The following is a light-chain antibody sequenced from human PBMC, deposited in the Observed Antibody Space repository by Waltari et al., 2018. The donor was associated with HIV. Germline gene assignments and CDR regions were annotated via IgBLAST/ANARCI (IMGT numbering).Light chain of an antibody. CDR1: QSVSTY. V-gene: IGKV3-15*01. CDR2: DSS. J-gene: IGKJ1*01. CDR3: QQYSDWPRA. Sequence: EIVVTQFPAALSVSPGERASLSCTVSQSVSTYLAWYHQVPGQAPRLLISDSSNRATCVPVRFSGSGSGTHFILTISSLQSEDSGVYYCQQYSDWPRAFGLGTKVEV.